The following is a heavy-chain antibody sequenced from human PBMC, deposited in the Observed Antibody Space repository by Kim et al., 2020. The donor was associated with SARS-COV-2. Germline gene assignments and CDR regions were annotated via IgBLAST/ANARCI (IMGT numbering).Heavy chain of an antibody. CDR2: DK. D-gene: IGHD2-15*01. CDR3: ARGRGAATGY. Sequence: DKYYVDSVKGRFTISRDNAKNSLYLQMNRLRAEDTAVYYCARGRGAATGYWGQGTLVTVSS. V-gene: IGHV3-7*03. J-gene: IGHJ4*02.